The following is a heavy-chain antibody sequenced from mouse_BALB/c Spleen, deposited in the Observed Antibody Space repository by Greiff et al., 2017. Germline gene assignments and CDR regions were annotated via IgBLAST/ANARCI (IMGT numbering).Heavy chain of an antibody. Sequence: DVKLVESGGGLVPPGGSRKLSCAASGFTFSSFGMHWVRQAPEKGLEWVAYISSGSSTIYYADTVKGRSTISRDNPKNTLFLQLTSLRSEDTAMYYCASDGSRYYAMDYWGQGTSVTVSS. CDR1: GFTFSSFG. J-gene: IGHJ4*01. CDR2: ISSGSSTI. D-gene: IGHD1-1*01. CDR3: ASDGSRYYAMDY. V-gene: IGHV5-17*02.